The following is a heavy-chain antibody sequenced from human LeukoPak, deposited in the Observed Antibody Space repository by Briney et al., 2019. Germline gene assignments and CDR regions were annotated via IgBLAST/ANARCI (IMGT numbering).Heavy chain of an antibody. J-gene: IGHJ4*02. CDR2: IYSDNT. V-gene: IGHV3-53*01. CDR3: AKSLGGDYGSGSYYVVFDS. Sequence: GGSLRLSCTVSGFTVSSNSMSWVRQAPGKGLEWVSFIYSDNTHYSDSVKGRFTISRDNSKNTLYLQMNSLRVDDTALYYCAKSLGGDYGSGSYYVVFDSWGQGTLVTVSS. CDR1: GFTVSSNS. D-gene: IGHD3-10*01.